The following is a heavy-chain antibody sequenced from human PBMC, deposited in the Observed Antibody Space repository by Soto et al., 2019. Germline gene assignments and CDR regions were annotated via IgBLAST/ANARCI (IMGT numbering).Heavy chain of an antibody. D-gene: IGHD6-13*01. J-gene: IGHJ5*02. V-gene: IGHV1-69*12. CDR3: TRDPKGYSSNNSPSHNWFDP. CDR2: SIPIFGTA. CDR1: GGTFSSYA. Sequence: QVQLVQSWAEVKKPGSSVKVSCKASGGTFSSYAISWVRQAAGQGLEWMGGSIPIFGTANYAQKFQGRVTITADESTSTAYMELNSLRSEDTALYYCTRDPKGYSSNNSPSHNWFDPWGQGTLVTVSS.